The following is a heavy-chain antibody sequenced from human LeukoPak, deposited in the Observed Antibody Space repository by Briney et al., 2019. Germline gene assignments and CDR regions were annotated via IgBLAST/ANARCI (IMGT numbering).Heavy chain of an antibody. CDR2: IKQDGSEI. D-gene: IGHD1-26*01. Sequence: GGSPRLSCEASGFSFSNYWMSWVRQAPGKGLEWVANIKQDGSEIYYVDSVRGRFTISRDNAKNSLYLQMNSLRAEDTAVYYCARPSLNTGSYFDYWGQGILVSVSS. J-gene: IGHJ4*02. CDR3: ARPSLNTGSYFDY. CDR1: GFSFSNYW. V-gene: IGHV3-7*01.